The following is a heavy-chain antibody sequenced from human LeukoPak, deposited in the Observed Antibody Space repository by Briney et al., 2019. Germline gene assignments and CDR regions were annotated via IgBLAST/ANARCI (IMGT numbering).Heavy chain of an antibody. V-gene: IGHV3-30*02. Sequence: PGGSLRLSCAASGFTFSSYWMSWVRQAPGKGLEWVAFIRYDGSNKYYADSVKGRFTISRDNSKNTLYLQMNSLRAEDTAVYYCAKSELSTYYYGSGSFAGADYWGQGTLVTVSS. CDR3: AKSELSTYYYGSGSFAGADY. J-gene: IGHJ4*02. CDR1: GFTFSSYW. CDR2: IRYDGSNK. D-gene: IGHD3-10*01.